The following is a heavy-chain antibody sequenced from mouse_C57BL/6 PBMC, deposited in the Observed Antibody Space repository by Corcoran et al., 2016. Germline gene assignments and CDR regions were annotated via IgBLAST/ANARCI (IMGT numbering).Heavy chain of an antibody. CDR3: AGGSSLYAMDY. Sequence: QVQLQQSGAELVKPGASVKISCKASGYAFSSYWMNWVKQRPGKGLEWIGQIYPGDGDTNYNGKFKGKATLTADKSSSTAYMQLSSLTSEDSAVYFCAGGSSLYAMDYWGQGTSVTVSS. CDR1: GYAFSSYW. CDR2: IYPGDGDT. V-gene: IGHV1-80*01. J-gene: IGHJ4*01. D-gene: IGHD1-1*01.